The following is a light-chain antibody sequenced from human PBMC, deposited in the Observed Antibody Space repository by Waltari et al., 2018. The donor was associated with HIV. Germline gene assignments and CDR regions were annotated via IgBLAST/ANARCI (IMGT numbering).Light chain of an antibody. V-gene: IGLV1-40*01. Sequence: QSVLTQPPSVSGAPGQRVTISCTGSSSNIGAGYQEHWYQQLPGTAPKLLIYVNSNRPSGVPDRFSGSKSGTSASLAITGLQAEDEADYHCQSYDSSLSGYVFGTGTKVTVL. CDR2: VNS. CDR3: QSYDSSLSGYV. CDR1: SSNIGAGYQ. J-gene: IGLJ1*01.